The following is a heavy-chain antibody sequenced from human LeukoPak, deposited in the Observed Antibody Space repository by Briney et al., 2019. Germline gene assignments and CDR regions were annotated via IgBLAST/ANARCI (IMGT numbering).Heavy chain of an antibody. V-gene: IGHV4-38-2*02. D-gene: IGHD3-22*01. CDR1: GYSISSGYY. J-gene: IGHJ3*02. CDR2: IYHSGST. CDR3: ARASYDSSGYYAFDI. Sequence: SETLSLTCTVSGYSISSGYYWGWIRQPPGKGLEWIGSIYHSGSTYYNPSLKSRVTISVDTSKNLFSLKLSSVAAADTAVYYCARASYDSSGYYAFDIWGQGTMVTVSS.